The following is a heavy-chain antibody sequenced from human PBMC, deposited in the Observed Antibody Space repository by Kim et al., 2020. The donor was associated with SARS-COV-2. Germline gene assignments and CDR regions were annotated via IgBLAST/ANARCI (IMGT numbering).Heavy chain of an antibody. CDR1: GGSISRSSTYF. CDR3: ARQLTGRLLRLNAFDI. Sequence: SEILSLTCSVSGGSISRSSTYFWGWIRQTPGKWLAWIGTIDYNGITYSSPSLTSRVTMSVNPSQNQFSLRLNSVTAADTAVYYCARQLTGRLLRLNAFDIWGQGTMVTVSS. D-gene: IGHD1-26*01. J-gene: IGHJ3*02. CDR2: IDYNGIT. V-gene: IGHV4-39*01.